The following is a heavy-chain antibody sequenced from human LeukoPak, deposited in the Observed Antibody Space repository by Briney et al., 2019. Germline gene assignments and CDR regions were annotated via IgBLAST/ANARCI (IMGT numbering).Heavy chain of an antibody. CDR1: GHSFTSYW. Sequence: GESLKISCKGSGHSFTSYWIGWVRQMPGKGLEWMGIIYPGDSDTRYSPSFQGQVTISADKSISTAYLQWSSLKASDTAMYYCARSIAAAGIGVDYWGQGTLVTVSS. D-gene: IGHD6-13*01. CDR3: ARSIAAAGIGVDY. V-gene: IGHV5-51*01. J-gene: IGHJ4*02. CDR2: IYPGDSDT.